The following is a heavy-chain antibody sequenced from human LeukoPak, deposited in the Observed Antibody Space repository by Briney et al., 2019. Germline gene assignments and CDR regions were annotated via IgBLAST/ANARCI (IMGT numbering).Heavy chain of an antibody. CDR3: ARGAQITMVRGVIITSYYFDY. Sequence: PSETLSLTCTVSGGSISSYYWSWIRQPPGKGLEWIGYIYYSGSTNYNPSLKSRVTISVDTSKNQFSLKLSSVTAADTAVYYCARGAQITMVRGVIITSYYFDYWGQGTLVTVSS. D-gene: IGHD3-10*01. V-gene: IGHV4-59*08. CDR1: GGSISSYY. J-gene: IGHJ4*02. CDR2: IYYSGST.